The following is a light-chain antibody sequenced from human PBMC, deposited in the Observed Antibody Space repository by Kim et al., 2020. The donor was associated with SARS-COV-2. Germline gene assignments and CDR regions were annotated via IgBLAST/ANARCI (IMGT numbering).Light chain of an antibody. CDR2: RSN. J-gene: IGLJ3*02. V-gene: IGLV10-54*04. CDR1: RNNIGDQG. CDR3: SAWDDSLKAWV. Sequence: RQTATLTCSGNRNNIGDQGVTWLQQHQGHPPKLLSYRSNKRPSGISERFSASRSGSTASLIITGLQPEDEADYYCSAWDDSLKAWVFGGGTKLTVL.